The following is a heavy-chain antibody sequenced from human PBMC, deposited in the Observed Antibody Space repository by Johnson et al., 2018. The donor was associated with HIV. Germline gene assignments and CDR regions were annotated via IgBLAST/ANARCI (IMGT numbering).Heavy chain of an antibody. D-gene: IGHD1-26*01. CDR2: IYNDGNT. Sequence: QVQLVESGGGVVQPGRSLRLSCAASGFTFSSYGMHWVRQAPGKGLEWVSIIYNDGNTYYADSVKGRFTISRDNSKNTLYLQMNSLRAEDTAVYYCAKLIPDSGSLRTGPPREYFDIWGQGTMVTVSS. V-gene: IGHV3-NL1*01. CDR3: AKLIPDSGSLRTGPPREYFDI. J-gene: IGHJ3*02. CDR1: GFTFSSYG.